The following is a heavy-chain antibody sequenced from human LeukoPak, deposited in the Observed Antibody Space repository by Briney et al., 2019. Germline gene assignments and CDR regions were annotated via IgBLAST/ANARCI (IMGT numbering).Heavy chain of an antibody. V-gene: IGHV7-4-1*02. CDR1: GYTFTSYA. J-gene: IGHJ6*03. CDR3: ARGFFGYYGSGKDYYYYYMDV. D-gene: IGHD3-10*01. CDR2: INTNTGNP. Sequence: GASVKVSCKASGYTFTSYAMNWVRQAPGQGLEWMGWINTNTGNPTYAQGFTGRFVFSLDTSVSTAYLQISSLKAEDTAVYYCARGFFGYYGSGKDYYYYYMDVWGKGTTVTVSS.